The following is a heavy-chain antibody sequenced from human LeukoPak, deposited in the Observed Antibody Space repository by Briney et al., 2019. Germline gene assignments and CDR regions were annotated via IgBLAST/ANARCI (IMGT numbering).Heavy chain of an antibody. V-gene: IGHV3-7*01. J-gene: IGHJ4*02. D-gene: IGHD2-2*01. Sequence: GGSLRLSCAASGFTFTGYWMSWVRQAPGKGLEWVANIKQDGSEEHYLDSVKGRFTISRDNAKSSLYLQMNTLRAEDTAVYYWARDGDGVSAMPFDYWGQGTLVTASS. CDR1: GFTFTGYW. CDR2: IKQDGSEE. CDR3: ARDGDGVSAMPFDY.